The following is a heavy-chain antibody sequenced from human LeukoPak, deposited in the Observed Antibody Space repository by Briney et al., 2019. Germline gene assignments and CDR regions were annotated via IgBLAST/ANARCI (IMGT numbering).Heavy chain of an antibody. V-gene: IGHV3-66*01. CDR2: IYSSGST. CDR1: GFAVSGNY. Sequence: PGGSLRLSRAASGFAVSGNYMSWVRQAPGKGPEWVSVIYSSGSTKYADSVKGRFTISRDNSKNTLYLQMNSLRAEDTAVYYCAKDALWFGELYNDYWGQGTLVTVSS. D-gene: IGHD3-10*01. J-gene: IGHJ4*02. CDR3: AKDALWFGELYNDY.